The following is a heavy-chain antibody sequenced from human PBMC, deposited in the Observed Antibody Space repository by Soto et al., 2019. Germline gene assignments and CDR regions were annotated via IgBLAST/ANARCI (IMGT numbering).Heavy chain of an antibody. J-gene: IGHJ6*02. CDR3: ARVGSDFWRGYYTGSPYYYYGMDV. V-gene: IGHV1-18*01. D-gene: IGHD3-3*01. CDR1: GYTFTSYG. Sequence: ASVKVSCKASGYTFTSYGISWVRQAPGQGLEWMGWISAYNGNTNYAQKLQGRVTMTTDTSTSTAYMELRSLRSDDTAVYYCARVGSDFWRGYYTGSPYYYYGMDVWGQGTTVTVSS. CDR2: ISAYNGNT.